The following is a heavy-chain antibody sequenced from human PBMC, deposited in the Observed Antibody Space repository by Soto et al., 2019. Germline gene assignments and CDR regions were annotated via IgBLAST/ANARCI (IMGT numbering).Heavy chain of an antibody. CDR2: ISGGSSYT. CDR3: AKTIVAASGYYFDH. J-gene: IGHJ4*02. Sequence: QVQLVESGGGLVKPGGSLRLACAASGFSFGDSYMSWVRQAPGKGLEWLSYISGGSSYTNYADSVKGRFTISRDNAKRSLYLEMNSLRAADTAVYYCAKTIVAASGYYFDHWGQGNLVTVSS. V-gene: IGHV3-11*06. D-gene: IGHD2-21*01. CDR1: GFSFGDSY.